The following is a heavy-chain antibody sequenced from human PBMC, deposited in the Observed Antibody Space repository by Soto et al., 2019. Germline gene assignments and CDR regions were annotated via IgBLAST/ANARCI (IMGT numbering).Heavy chain of an antibody. J-gene: IGHJ4*02. CDR3: ARDLGWLQFDY. CDR1: GYTFSSYA. V-gene: IGHV1-3*05. Sequence: QVQLVQSGAEEKKPGASVKVSCKASGYTFSSYAMDWVRQAPGQRLEWMGWINAGNGNTKYSQKFQGRVTISRDTAASTAYMELSSLRSEDTAVYYCARDLGWLQFDYWGQGTLVTVS. D-gene: IGHD5-12*01. CDR2: INAGNGNT.